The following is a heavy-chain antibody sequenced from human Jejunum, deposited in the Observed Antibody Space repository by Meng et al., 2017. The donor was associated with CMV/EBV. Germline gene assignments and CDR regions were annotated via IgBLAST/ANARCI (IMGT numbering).Heavy chain of an antibody. CDR1: GFNFKDYW. CDR2: IRYDGGER. CDR3: TRALDY. V-gene: IGHV3-7*04. Sequence: SLGLSCAASGFNFKDYWVDWVRQAPGRGLEWVANIRYDGGERYYVNSVEGRFFIYRDNARNTLYLQMNSLRGDDSAIYYCTRALDYWGQGTPVTVSS. J-gene: IGHJ4*02.